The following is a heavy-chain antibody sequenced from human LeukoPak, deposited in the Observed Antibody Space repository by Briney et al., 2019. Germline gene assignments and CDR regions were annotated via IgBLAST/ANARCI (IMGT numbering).Heavy chain of an antibody. Sequence: GASVKVSCKASGYTFTSYDINWVRQATGQGREWMGWMNPNSGNTGYAQKFQGRVTMTRNTSISTAYMELSSLRSEDTAVYYCARGRRAVAGRRFDYWGQGTLVTVSS. CDR1: GYTFTSYD. D-gene: IGHD6-19*01. V-gene: IGHV1-8*01. J-gene: IGHJ4*02. CDR2: MNPNSGNT. CDR3: ARGRRAVAGRRFDY.